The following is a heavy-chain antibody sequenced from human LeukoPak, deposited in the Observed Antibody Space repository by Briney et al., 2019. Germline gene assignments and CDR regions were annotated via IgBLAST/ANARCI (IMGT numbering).Heavy chain of an antibody. CDR1: GGTFSSYA. CDR3: ARGGEPTYYDFWSAPGDWFDP. CDR2: IIPIFGTA. J-gene: IGHJ5*02. D-gene: IGHD3-3*01. Sequence: SVKVSCKASGGTFSSYAISWVRQAPGQGLEWMGGIIPIFGTANYAQKFQGRVTITRNTSISTAYMELSSLRSEDTAVYYCARGGEPTYYDFWSAPGDWFDPWGQGTLVTVSS. V-gene: IGHV1-69*05.